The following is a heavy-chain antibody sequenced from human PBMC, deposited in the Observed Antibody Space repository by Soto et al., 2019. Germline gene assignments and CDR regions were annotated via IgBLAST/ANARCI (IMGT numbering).Heavy chain of an antibody. J-gene: IGHJ5*02. CDR2: IYWDDDK. V-gene: IGHV2-5*02. CDR1: GFSLSTSGVG. CDR3: AHSLSGSSSWYSPYNWLDP. D-gene: IGHD6-13*01. Sequence: VSGPTLVNPTQTLTLTCTFSGFSLSTSGVGVGWIRQPPGKALEWLALIYWDDDKRYSPSLKSRLTITKDTSKNQVVLTMTNMDPVDTATYYCAHSLSGSSSWYSPYNWLDPWGQGTLVTVSS.